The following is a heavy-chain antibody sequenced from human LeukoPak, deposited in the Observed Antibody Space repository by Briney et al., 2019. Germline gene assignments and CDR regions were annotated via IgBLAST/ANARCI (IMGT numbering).Heavy chain of an antibody. CDR3: ARGVGTPHAFDI. D-gene: IGHD4-23*01. Sequence: SQTLTLTCTVSGGSISSGGYYWSWIRQHPGKGLEWIGYIYYSGSTYYNPSLKSRATISVDTSKNQFSLKLSSVTAADTAVYYCARGVGTPHAFDIWGQGTAVTVSS. V-gene: IGHV4-31*03. CDR2: IYYSGST. J-gene: IGHJ3*02. CDR1: GGSISSGGYY.